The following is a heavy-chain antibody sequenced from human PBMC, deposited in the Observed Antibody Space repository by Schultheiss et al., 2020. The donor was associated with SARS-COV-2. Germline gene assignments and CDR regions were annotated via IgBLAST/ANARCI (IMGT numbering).Heavy chain of an antibody. CDR2: IYHSGST. Sequence: SQTLSLTCTVSGGSISSGGYSWSWIRQPPGKGLEWIGYIYHSGSTYYNPSLKSRVTISVDTSKNQFSLKLSSVTAADTAVYYCARRSSTSLNWFDPWGQGTLVTVSS. CDR3: ARRSSTSLNWFDP. J-gene: IGHJ5*02. D-gene: IGHD2-2*01. V-gene: IGHV4-30-2*01. CDR1: GGSISSGGYS.